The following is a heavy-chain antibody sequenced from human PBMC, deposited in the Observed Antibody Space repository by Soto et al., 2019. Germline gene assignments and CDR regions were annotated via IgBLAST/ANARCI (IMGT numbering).Heavy chain of an antibody. CDR1: GFTFNNCA. CDR3: VKGGRTTVTEFDF. D-gene: IGHD4-4*01. Sequence: RLSCSASGFTFNNCAMHWVRQIPGKGLEYVSAISGDGDTIYYADSVKGRFTISRDNSKNTLYLLVTSLRAEDTAIYYCVKGGRTTVTEFDFWGQGTLVTVSS. J-gene: IGHJ4*02. CDR2: ISGDGDTI. V-gene: IGHV3-64D*06.